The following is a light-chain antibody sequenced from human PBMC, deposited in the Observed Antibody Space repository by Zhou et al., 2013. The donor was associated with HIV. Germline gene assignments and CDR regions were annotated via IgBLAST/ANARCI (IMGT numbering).Light chain of an antibody. J-gene: IGKJ4*01. CDR2: DAS. V-gene: IGKV1-33*01. CDR3: QQYKIYPLT. CDR1: QDINSY. Sequence: DIQMTQSPSYLSASVGDRVTITCQASQDINSYLNWFQQKSGQAPKLLIYDASNLETGVPSRFSGSGSGTDFTLTISNLQPEDIATYYCQQYKIYPLTFGGGTKVEIK.